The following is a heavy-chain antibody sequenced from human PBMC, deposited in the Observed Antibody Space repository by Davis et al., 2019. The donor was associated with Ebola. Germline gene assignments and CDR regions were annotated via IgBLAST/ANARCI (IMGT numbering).Heavy chain of an antibody. D-gene: IGHD3-16*01. Sequence: GESLNTSCVYSGFGFSGYEMNWVRQAAGKGLELISYINIRGLLLYYPDSVKGRFTISRDNAKNSLYLQMNSLRTEDTAVSYCAKGSHYVWGTHFDYWGQGTLVTVSS. CDR1: GFGFSGYE. CDR2: INIRGLLL. CDR3: AKGSHYVWGTHFDY. V-gene: IGHV3-48*03. J-gene: IGHJ4*02.